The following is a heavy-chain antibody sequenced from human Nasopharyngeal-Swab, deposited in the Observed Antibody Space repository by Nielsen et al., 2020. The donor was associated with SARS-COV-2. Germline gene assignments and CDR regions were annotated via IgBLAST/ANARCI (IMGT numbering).Heavy chain of an antibody. CDR3: ARDFDSWNDLDS. CDR1: GFTFSTYA. Sequence: GESLKISCAASGFTFSTYAMNWVRQAPGKGLEWVSYIRNSDSTIYYADSVKGRFTISRDNAKDSLYLQMNSLRAEDTAIYYCARDFDSWNDLDSWGQGTLVSVSS. V-gene: IGHV3-48*03. D-gene: IGHD1-20*01. CDR2: IRNSDSTI. J-gene: IGHJ4*02.